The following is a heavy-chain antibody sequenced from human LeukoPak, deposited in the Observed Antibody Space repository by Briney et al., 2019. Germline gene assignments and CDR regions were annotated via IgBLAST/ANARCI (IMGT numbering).Heavy chain of an antibody. CDR2: IYYSGST. CDR1: GGSISSYY. V-gene: IGHV4-59*01. D-gene: IGHD3-3*01. CDR3: ARAPYDFWSGYFL. Sequence: SETLSLTCTVSGGSISSYYWSWIRQPPGKGLEWIGYIYYSGSTNYNPSLKSRVTISVDTSKNQFSLKLSSVTAADTAVYYCARAPYDFWSGYFLWGQGTLVTVSS. J-gene: IGHJ4*02.